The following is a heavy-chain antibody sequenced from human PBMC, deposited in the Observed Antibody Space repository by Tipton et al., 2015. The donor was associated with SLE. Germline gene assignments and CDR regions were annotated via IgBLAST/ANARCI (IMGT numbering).Heavy chain of an antibody. V-gene: IGHV1-18*01. CDR2: ISAYKGDT. CDR3: ARGGLGVSYYYYMDV. D-gene: IGHD1-26*01. CDR1: GYTFSRNG. J-gene: IGHJ6*03. Sequence: QLVQSGGEVKKPGASVTVSCKASGYTFSRNGISWVRQAPGQGLEWMAWISAYKGDTNYAQNLQGRVTVTTDTSTSTAYMELRSLRSDDTAVYYCARGGLGVSYYYYMDVWGKGTTVTVSS.